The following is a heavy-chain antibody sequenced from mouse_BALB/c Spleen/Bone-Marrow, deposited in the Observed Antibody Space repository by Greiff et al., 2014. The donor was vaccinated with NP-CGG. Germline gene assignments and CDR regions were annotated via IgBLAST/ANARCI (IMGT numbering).Heavy chain of an antibody. Sequence: EVQLVEYGPELVKPGASVKMSCKASGYTFTDYYMDWVKQSHGESFEWIGRVNPYNGGTSYNQKFKGKATLTVDKSSTTAYMELNSLTSGDSAVYYCARGGYRDYWGQGTTLTVSS. CDR1: GYTFTDYY. D-gene: IGHD2-2*01. J-gene: IGHJ2*01. CDR3: ARGGYRDY. CDR2: VNPYNGGT. V-gene: IGHV1-19*01.